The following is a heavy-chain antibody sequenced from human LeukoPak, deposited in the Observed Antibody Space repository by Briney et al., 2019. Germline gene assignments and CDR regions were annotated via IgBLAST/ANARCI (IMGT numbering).Heavy chain of an antibody. D-gene: IGHD5-18*01. CDR1: GGSISSYY. Sequence: SETLSLTCTISGGSISSYYWNWIRQPPGKGLEWIGYFYYSGNTNYNPSLKSRLTISLDTSKNQFSLKLSSVTAADTAVYYCASARVVDTPMSYYMDVWGEGTTVTVSS. CDR2: FYYSGNT. J-gene: IGHJ6*03. V-gene: IGHV4-59*01. CDR3: ASARVVDTPMSYYMDV.